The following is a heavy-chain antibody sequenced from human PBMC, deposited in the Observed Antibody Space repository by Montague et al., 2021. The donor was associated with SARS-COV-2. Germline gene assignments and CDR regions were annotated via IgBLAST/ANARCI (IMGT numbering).Heavy chain of an antibody. CDR1: GGSISSSSYY. CDR2: IYYSGST. V-gene: IGHV4-39*01. CDR3: ARFPTLHYYDMKAPPTTPDAFDI. D-gene: IGHD3-22*01. Sequence: SETLSLTCTVSGGSISSSSYYWGWIRQPPGKGLEWIGSIYYSGSTYYNPSLKSRVTISVDTSKNQFSLKLSSVTAADTAVYYCARFPTLHYYDMKAPPTTPDAFDIWGQGTMVTVSS. J-gene: IGHJ3*02.